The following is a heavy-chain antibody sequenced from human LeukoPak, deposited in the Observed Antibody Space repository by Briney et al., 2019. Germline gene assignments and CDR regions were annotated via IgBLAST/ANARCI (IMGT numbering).Heavy chain of an antibody. Sequence: PGGSLRLSCAASGFTFSSYGMHWVRQAPGKGLEGVAFIRYDGSNKYYTDSVKGRFTISRDNSKNTLYLQMNSLRAEDTAVYYCAKDRSDAFDIWGQGTMVTVSS. CDR1: GFTFSSYG. V-gene: IGHV3-30*02. J-gene: IGHJ3*02. CDR2: IRYDGSNK. CDR3: AKDRSDAFDI.